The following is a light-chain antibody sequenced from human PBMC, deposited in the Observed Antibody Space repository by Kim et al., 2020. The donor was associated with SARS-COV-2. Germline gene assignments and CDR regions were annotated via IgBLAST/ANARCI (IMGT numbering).Light chain of an antibody. Sequence: GLPASISCKSSQSLLHTDGKTYLYWFLQKPGQSPQLLIYELFNRFSGVPDRFSGSGSGTDFTLKISRVEADDVGVYYCMQSKQLRTFGQGTKLEI. CDR3: MQSKQLRT. CDR1: QSLLHTDGKTY. J-gene: IGKJ2*01. CDR2: ELF. V-gene: IGKV2D-29*02.